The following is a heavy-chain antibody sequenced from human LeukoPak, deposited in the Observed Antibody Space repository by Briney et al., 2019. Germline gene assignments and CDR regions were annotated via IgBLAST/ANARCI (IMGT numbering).Heavy chain of an antibody. CDR2: ISSTSSFI. CDR3: ANLWEMGY. D-gene: IGHD5-24*01. J-gene: IGHJ4*02. Sequence: PGGFLRLSCAASGFAFSSYTITWVRQAPGKGLEWVSSISSTSSFIFYADSVKGRFTISRDNAKNSLFLQMNSLRAEDTAVYYCANLWEMGYWGQGTLVTVSS. CDR1: GFAFSSYT. V-gene: IGHV3-21*01.